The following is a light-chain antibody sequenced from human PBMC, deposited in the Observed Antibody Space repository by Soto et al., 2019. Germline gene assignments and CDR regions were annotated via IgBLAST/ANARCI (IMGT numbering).Light chain of an antibody. Sequence: QSVLTQPPSASGTPGQRVTISCSGSSSNIGTYYVSWYQQLPGTAPKLLIYRTNQRPSGVPDRFSGSKSGTSASLAISGLRSDDEADYYCAAWDDSLSGYVFGTGTKLTVL. CDR3: AAWDDSLSGYV. CDR2: RTN. J-gene: IGLJ1*01. CDR1: SSNIGTYY. V-gene: IGLV1-47*01.